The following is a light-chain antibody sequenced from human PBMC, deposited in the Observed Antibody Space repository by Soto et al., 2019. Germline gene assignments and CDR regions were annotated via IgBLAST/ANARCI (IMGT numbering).Light chain of an antibody. J-gene: IGLJ2*01. CDR1: SSNIGAGYA. CDR2: GNN. CDR3: QSYDSSLSNVV. V-gene: IGLV1-40*01. Sequence: QSVLTQPPSVSGAPRQRVTLSCTGSSSNIGAGYAVHWYQQLPGTAPKRLIYGNNNRPSGVPDRFSGSKSGTSASLAITGLQAEDEADYYCQSYDSSLSNVVFGGGTKLTVL.